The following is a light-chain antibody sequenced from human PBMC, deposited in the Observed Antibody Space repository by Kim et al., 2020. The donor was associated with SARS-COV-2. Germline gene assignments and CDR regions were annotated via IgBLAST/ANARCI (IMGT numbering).Light chain of an antibody. CDR3: QSYDNNNQV. CDR1: SGSIASNN. Sequence: KTVTISCTGSSGSIASNNVQWYQQRPGSAPTTVIYENNQRPSGVPDRFSGSIDSSSNSASLTISGLKTEDEADYYCQSYDNNNQVFGGGTQLTVL. J-gene: IGLJ3*02. V-gene: IGLV6-57*02. CDR2: ENN.